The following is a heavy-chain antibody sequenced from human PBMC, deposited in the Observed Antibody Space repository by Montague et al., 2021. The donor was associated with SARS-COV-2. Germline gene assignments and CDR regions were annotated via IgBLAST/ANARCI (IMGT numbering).Heavy chain of an antibody. CDR3: ARSGQQLVHPLATLYYYYGMDV. CDR1: GFTFSSYW. V-gene: IGHV3-74*01. Sequence: SLSLSCAASGFTFSSYWMHWVRQAPGKGLVWVSRINSDGSSTSYADSVKGRFTISRDNAKNTLYLQMNSLRAEDTAVYYCARSGQQLVHPLATLYYYYGMDVWGQGTTDTVSS. CDR2: INSDGSST. D-gene: IGHD6-13*01. J-gene: IGHJ6*02.